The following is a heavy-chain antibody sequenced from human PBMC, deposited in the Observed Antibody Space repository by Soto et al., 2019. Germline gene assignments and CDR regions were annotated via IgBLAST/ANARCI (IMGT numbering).Heavy chain of an antibody. CDR1: GFTFSSYA. D-gene: IGHD3-3*01. CDR2: ISYDGSNK. J-gene: IGHJ4*02. CDR3: ARGYDFWSGYYQAD. Sequence: QVQLVESGGGVVQPGRSLRLSCAASGFTFSSYAMHWVRQAPGKGLEWVAVISYDGSNKYYADSVKGRFTISRDNSKNTLYLQMNSLRAEDTAVYYCARGYDFWSGYYQADWGQGTLVTVSS. V-gene: IGHV3-30-3*01.